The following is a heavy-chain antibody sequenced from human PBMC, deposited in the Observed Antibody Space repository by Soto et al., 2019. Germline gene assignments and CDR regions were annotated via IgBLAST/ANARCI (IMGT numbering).Heavy chain of an antibody. J-gene: IGHJ4*02. CDR2: ISSSSSYI. Sequence: GGSLRLSCAASGFTFSSYSMNWVRQAPGKGLEWVSSISSSSSYIYYADSVKGRFTISRDNAKNSLYLQMNSLRAEDTAVYYCARDGYSSSSCFDYWGQGTLVTVSS. CDR3: ARDGYSSSSCFDY. D-gene: IGHD6-6*01. CDR1: GFTFSSYS. V-gene: IGHV3-21*01.